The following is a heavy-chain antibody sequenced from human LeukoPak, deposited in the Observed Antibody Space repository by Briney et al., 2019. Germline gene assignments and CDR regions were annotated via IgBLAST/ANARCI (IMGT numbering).Heavy chain of an antibody. Sequence: GESLKISCKGSGYSFTSYWISWVRQMPGKGLEWMGRIDPSDSYTNYSPSFQGHVTISADKSISTAYLQWSSLKASDTAMYYCARHESFCSGGSCYSVLFDYWGQGTLVTVSP. J-gene: IGHJ4*02. CDR1: GYSFTSYW. V-gene: IGHV5-10-1*01. CDR3: ARHESFCSGGSCYSVLFDY. CDR2: IDPSDSYT. D-gene: IGHD2-15*01.